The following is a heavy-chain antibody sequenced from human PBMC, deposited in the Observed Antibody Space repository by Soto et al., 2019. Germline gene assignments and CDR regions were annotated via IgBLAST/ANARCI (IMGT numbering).Heavy chain of an antibody. Sequence: VQLLESGGGLVQPGGSLRLSCAASGFIFSNYAMHWVRQAPGKGLEWVAVISYDGSNKYYADSVKGRFTISRDNSKNTLYLQMNSLRAEDTAVYYCARDREPDTAMVNFFDYWGQGTLVTVSS. CDR1: GFIFSNYA. CDR3: ARDREPDTAMVNFFDY. V-gene: IGHV3-30-3*01. D-gene: IGHD5-18*01. CDR2: ISYDGSNK. J-gene: IGHJ4*02.